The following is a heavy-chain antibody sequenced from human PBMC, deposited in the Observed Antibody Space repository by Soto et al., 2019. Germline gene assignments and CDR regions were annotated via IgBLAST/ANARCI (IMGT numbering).Heavy chain of an antibody. Sequence: QIKLKESGPTLVIPTQTLTMNCTYSGFSLTNRGVGVGWMRQPPGKALECLALIYWDDDKRYIPSLQIRLSTTKDTSKNQVTLTMTNVDTVDTATYYWAHLPNYYQYDLFDPWGQGTLVSVSS. J-gene: IGHJ5*02. D-gene: IGHD3-16*01. V-gene: IGHV2-5*02. CDR1: GFSLTNRGVG. CDR2: IYWDDDK. CDR3: AHLPNYYQYDLFDP.